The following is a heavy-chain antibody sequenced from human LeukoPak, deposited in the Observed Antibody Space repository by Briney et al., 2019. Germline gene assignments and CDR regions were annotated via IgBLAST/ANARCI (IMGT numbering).Heavy chain of an antibody. Sequence: PSETLSLTCTVSGYSISSGYYWGWIRQPPGKGLEWIGSIYHSGSTYYNPSLKSRVTISVDTSKNQFSLKLSSVTAADTAVYYCAREGPRLSQSRFDPWGQETLVTVSS. J-gene: IGHJ5*02. CDR2: IYHSGST. V-gene: IGHV4-38-2*02. CDR3: AREGPRLSQSRFDP. CDR1: GYSISSGYY.